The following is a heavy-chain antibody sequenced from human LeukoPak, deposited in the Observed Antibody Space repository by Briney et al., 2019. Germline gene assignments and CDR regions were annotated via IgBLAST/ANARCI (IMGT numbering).Heavy chain of an antibody. V-gene: IGHV4-39*01. Sequence: SETLSLTCTVSGGSIRSSYYYWGWIRQPPGKGLEWIGSIYDSGSTYYNPSLKSRVTISVDTSKNQFSLKLNSVTAADTAVYYCARHHDYPDYWGQGTLVTVSS. J-gene: IGHJ4*02. CDR1: GGSIRSSYYY. CDR2: IYDSGST. CDR3: ARHHDYPDY.